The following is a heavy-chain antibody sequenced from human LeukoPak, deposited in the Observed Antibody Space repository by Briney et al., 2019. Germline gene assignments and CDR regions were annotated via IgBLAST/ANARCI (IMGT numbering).Heavy chain of an antibody. Sequence: GGSLRLSCAASGFTFSGHWMSWVRQAPGKGLEWVANINQGGSDKYYVDSVKGRFTISRDNANNLLYLQMNSLRGEDTAVYYCTRDRSRAEDDWGQGTLITVSS. CDR1: GFTFSGHW. D-gene: IGHD1-14*01. CDR3: TRDRSRAEDD. CDR2: INQGGSDK. J-gene: IGHJ4*02. V-gene: IGHV3-7*01.